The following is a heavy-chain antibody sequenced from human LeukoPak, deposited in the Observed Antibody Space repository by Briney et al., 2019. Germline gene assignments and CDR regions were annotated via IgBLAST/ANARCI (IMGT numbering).Heavy chain of an antibody. CDR1: GFTFSSYA. Sequence: PGGSLRLSCAASGFTFSSYAMSWVRQAPGKGLEWVSAISGSGGSTYYADSVKGRFTISRDNSKNTLYLQMNSLRAEDTAVYYCANYSPSGSYFAAYGMDVWGQGTTVTVSS. CDR3: ANYSPSGSYFAAYGMDV. J-gene: IGHJ6*02. CDR2: ISGSGGST. D-gene: IGHD3-10*01. V-gene: IGHV3-23*01.